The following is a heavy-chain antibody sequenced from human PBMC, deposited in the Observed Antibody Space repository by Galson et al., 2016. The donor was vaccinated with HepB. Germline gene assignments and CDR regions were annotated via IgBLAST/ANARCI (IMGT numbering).Heavy chain of an antibody. D-gene: IGHD3-10*01. CDR2: VDHSGST. CDR3: ARKTRGGRFFYYFMDI. V-gene: IGHV4-34*01. Sequence: GLEWIGEVDHSGSTNYNPALKSRVTISVDSSKNQISLNVSSLTAVDTAVYFCARKTRGGRFFYYFMDIWGKGITVTVS. J-gene: IGHJ6*03.